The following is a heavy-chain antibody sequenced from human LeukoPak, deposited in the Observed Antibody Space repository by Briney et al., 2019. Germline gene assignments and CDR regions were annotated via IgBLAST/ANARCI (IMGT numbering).Heavy chain of an antibody. D-gene: IGHD3-10*01. J-gene: IGHJ4*02. CDR2: INTDIGGT. Sequence: GASVKVSCKVSGDIFSTYYIQWVRQAPGGGLEWVGWINTDIGGTHSAPKFQGRVPMTTDTSISTAYLELSRLTSDDTAMYYCARNWELWGQGTLVTVSS. V-gene: IGHV1-2*02. CDR1: GDIFSTYY. CDR3: ARNWEL.